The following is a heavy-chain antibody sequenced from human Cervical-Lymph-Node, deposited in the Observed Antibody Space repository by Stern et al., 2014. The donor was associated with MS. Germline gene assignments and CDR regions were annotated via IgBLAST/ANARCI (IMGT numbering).Heavy chain of an antibody. Sequence: QVQLQESGPGLVKPSETLSLTCTVSGGSLSTTNFLGWIRQPPGKGLEWIGSINDSGKTYYNPSLKSRVTISVDTSKSQFSLKVTSVTAADTAVYYCAREITVTTSHWFDPWGQGTLVTVSS. V-gene: IGHV4-39*02. CDR2: INDSGKT. CDR3: AREITVTTSHWFDP. CDR1: GGSLSTTNFL. D-gene: IGHD4-17*01. J-gene: IGHJ5*02.